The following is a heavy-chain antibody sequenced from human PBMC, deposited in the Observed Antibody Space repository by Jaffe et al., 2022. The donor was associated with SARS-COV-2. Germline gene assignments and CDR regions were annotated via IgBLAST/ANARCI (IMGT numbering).Heavy chain of an antibody. CDR3: ARGPGEEQLVWFTSPGWFDP. CDR2: IIPIFGTA. V-gene: IGHV1-69*01. CDR1: GGTFSSYA. J-gene: IGHJ5*02. Sequence: QVQLVQSGAEVKKPGSSVKVSCKASGGTFSSYAISWVRQAPGQGLEWMGGIIPIFGTANYAQKFQGRVTITADESTSTAYMELSSLRSEDTAVYYCARGPGEEQLVWFTSPGWFDPWGQGTLVTVSS. D-gene: IGHD6-6*01.